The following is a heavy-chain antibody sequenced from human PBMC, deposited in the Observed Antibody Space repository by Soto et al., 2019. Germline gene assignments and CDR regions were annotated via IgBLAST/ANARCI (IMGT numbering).Heavy chain of an antibody. CDR1: GFTFTDYS. J-gene: IGHJ4*02. D-gene: IGHD6-6*01. Sequence: GGSLRLSCAASGFTFTDYSMSWIRQAPGKGLEWLAFIDSRGRTLYYADSVKGRFTISRENATNSLYLQMHSLRADDTAVYTFARRAARNYIDSWGQGDVVTVSS. CDR3: ARRAARNYIDS. CDR2: IDSRGRTL. V-gene: IGHV3-11*01.